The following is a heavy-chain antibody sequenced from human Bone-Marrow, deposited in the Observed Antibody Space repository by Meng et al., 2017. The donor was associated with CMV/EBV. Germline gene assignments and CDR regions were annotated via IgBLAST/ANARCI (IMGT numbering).Heavy chain of an antibody. D-gene: IGHD5-18*01. V-gene: IGHV3-21*01. J-gene: IGHJ4*02. CDR1: GFAFSSYS. Sequence: GESLKISCAGSGFAFSSYSMNWVRLTPGKGLEWVSSISSGGGYIFHADSVKGRFTTSRDNAKNLLFLQMNSLRAEDTAVYYCAKDRDGGYNFGNGYFDYWGQGTLVTFSS. CDR2: ISSGGGYI. CDR3: AKDRDGGYNFGNGYFDY.